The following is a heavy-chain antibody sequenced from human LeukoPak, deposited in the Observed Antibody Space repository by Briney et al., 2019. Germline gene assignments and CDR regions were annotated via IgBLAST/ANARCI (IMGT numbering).Heavy chain of an antibody. Sequence: GGSLRLSCAASGFTFSSYWMHWVRQAPGKGLVWVSRINSDGSSTSYADSVKGRFTISRDNAKNTLYLQMNSLRAEDTAVYYCAITGYYCSSTSCYLGYYYYYMDVWGKGTTVTVSS. CDR3: AITGYYCSSTSCYLGYYYYYMDV. CDR1: GFTFSSYW. V-gene: IGHV3-74*01. J-gene: IGHJ6*03. D-gene: IGHD2-2*01. CDR2: INSDGSST.